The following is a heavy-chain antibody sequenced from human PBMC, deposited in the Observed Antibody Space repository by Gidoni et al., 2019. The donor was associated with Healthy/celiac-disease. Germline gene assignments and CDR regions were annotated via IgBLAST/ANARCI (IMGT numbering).Heavy chain of an antibody. CDR2: ISYDGSNK. D-gene: IGHD2-15*01. Sequence: QVQLVESGGGVVQPGRSLRLSCAASGFTFSSYAMHWVRQAPGKGLEWVAVISYDGSNKYYADSVKGRFTISRDNSKNTLYLQMNSLRAEDTAVYYCARDRDCSGGSCYSGGTEYYYYGMDVWGQGTTVTVSS. CDR3: ARDRDCSGGSCYSGGTEYYYYGMDV. V-gene: IGHV3-30-3*01. CDR1: GFTFSSYA. J-gene: IGHJ6*02.